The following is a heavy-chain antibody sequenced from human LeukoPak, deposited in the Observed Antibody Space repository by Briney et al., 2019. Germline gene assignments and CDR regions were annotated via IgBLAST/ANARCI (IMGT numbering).Heavy chain of an antibody. J-gene: IGHJ4*02. Sequence: ASVKVSCTASGYTFTSYDINWVRQATGQGLEWMGWMNPNSGNTGYAQKFQGRVTMTRNTSISTAYMELSSLRSEDTAVYYCATRYELTGILDYWGQGTLVTVSS. D-gene: IGHD1-20*01. CDR2: MNPNSGNT. V-gene: IGHV1-8*01. CDR1: GYTFTSYD. CDR3: ATRYELTGILDY.